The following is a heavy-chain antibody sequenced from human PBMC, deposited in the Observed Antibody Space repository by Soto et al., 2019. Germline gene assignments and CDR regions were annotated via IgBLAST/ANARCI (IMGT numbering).Heavy chain of an antibody. CDR3: ARDSSKYYPDLDY. CDR2: ISSSSSYI. J-gene: IGHJ4*02. V-gene: IGHV3-21*01. CDR1: GFTFISYS. Sequence: LRLCCAASGFTFISYSMNWVRQAPGKGLEWVSSISSSSSYIYYADSVKGRFTISRDNTKNSLYLQMNSLRAEDTAVYYCARDSSKYYPDLDYWGQGTLVTVSS. D-gene: IGHD3-10*01.